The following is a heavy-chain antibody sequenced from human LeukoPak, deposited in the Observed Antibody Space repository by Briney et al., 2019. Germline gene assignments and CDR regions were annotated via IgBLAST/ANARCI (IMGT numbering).Heavy chain of an antibody. CDR2: ISGSGGST. V-gene: IGHV3-23*01. J-gene: IGHJ4*02. CDR3: ARDKEGGRINFDY. D-gene: IGHD2-15*01. CDR1: GFTFSSYA. Sequence: GGSLRLSCAASGFTFSSYAMSWVRQAPGKGLEWVSAISGSGGSTYYADSVKGRFTISRDNSKNTLYLQMNSLRAEDTAVYFCARDKEGGRINFDYWGQGTLVTVAS.